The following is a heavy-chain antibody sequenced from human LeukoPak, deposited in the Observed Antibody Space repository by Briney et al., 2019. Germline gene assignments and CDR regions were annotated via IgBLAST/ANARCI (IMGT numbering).Heavy chain of an antibody. CDR1: GGSISSYY. D-gene: IGHD2-2*01. V-gene: IGHV4-59*12. Sequence: SETLSLTCTVSGGSISSYYWSWIRQPPGKGLEWIGYIYHSGSTYYNPSLKSRVTISVDRSKNQFSLKLSSVTAADTAVYYCAREVPALDVWGKGTTVTVSS. J-gene: IGHJ6*04. CDR3: AREVPALDV. CDR2: IYHSGST.